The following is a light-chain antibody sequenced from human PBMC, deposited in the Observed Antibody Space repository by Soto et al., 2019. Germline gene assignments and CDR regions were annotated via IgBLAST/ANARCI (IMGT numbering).Light chain of an antibody. J-gene: IGKJ1*01. CDR2: AAS. CDR3: QQSYSRVT. CDR1: QSISSY. V-gene: IGKV1-39*01. Sequence: DIQMTQSPSSLSASVGDGVAINCRASQSISSYVSWYQQKPGKAPKLLIYAASRLQSGVPSRFSGSRSGTDFTLTISSLQPEDFATYYCQQSYSRVTFGQGTKVDIK.